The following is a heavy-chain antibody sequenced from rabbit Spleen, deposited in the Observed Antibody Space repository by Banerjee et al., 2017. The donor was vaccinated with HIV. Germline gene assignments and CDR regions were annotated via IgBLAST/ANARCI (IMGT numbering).Heavy chain of an antibody. CDR2: IDPVFGIT. J-gene: IGHJ4*01. CDR3: ARDGAGGSYFAL. D-gene: IGHD8-1*01. Sequence: QEQLEESGGGLVKPEGSLTLTCKASGFPFSSKAVMCWVRQAPGKGLEWIGYIDPVFGITYYANWVNGRFSISRENAQNTVFLQMTSLTAADTATYFCARDGAGGSYFALWGQGTLVTVS. V-gene: IGHV1S47*01. CDR1: GFPFSSKA.